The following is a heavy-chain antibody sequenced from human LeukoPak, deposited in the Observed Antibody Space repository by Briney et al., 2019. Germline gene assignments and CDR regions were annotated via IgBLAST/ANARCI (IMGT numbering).Heavy chain of an antibody. CDR2: ISTDGSST. CDR1: GFTFSSYW. D-gene: IGHD6-6*01. J-gene: IGHJ3*02. CDR3: VREYSSSSGRAFDI. Sequence: PGGSLRPSCAASGFTFSSYWMHWVRQAPGKGLVWVSRISTDGSSTNSADSVKGRLTISRDNAKNTLYLQMNSLRAEDTAVYYCVREYSSSSGRAFDIWGQGTMVTVSP. V-gene: IGHV3-74*01.